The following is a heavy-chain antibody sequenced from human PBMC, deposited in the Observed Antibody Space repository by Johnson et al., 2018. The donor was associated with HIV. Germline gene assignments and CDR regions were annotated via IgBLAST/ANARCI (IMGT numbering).Heavy chain of an antibody. CDR2: ISYDGSNK. Sequence: QMQLVESGGGVVQPGRSLRLSCAASGFTFSSYDMHWVRQAPGKGLEWVAVISYDGSNKYYADSVKGRFTISRDNSKNTLYLQMNSLRAEDTAVYYCAKDSSVLLCFDIWGQGTMVTVSS. J-gene: IGHJ3*02. D-gene: IGHD3-10*01. CDR3: AKDSSVLLCFDI. V-gene: IGHV3-30*18. CDR1: GFTFSSYD.